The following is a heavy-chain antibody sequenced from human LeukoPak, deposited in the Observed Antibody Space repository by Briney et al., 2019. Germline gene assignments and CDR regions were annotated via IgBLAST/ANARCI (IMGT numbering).Heavy chain of an antibody. J-gene: IGHJ4*01. CDR3: ARESYYDFC. CDR2: IKQDGSEK. V-gene: IGHV3-7*01. Sequence: GESLRLSCAVSGFTFSSYWMTWVRQAPGKGLEWVANIKQDGSEKNYVDSVKGRFIISRDNAKNSLYLQMNSLRAEDTAVYYCARESYYDFCWGQGTLVTVSS. D-gene: IGHD3-3*01. CDR1: GFTFSSYW.